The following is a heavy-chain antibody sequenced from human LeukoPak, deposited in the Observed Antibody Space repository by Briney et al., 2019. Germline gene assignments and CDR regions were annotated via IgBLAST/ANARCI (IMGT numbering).Heavy chain of an antibody. D-gene: IGHD3-22*01. CDR1: GGSISSYY. Sequence: PSETLSLTCTASGGSISSYYWSWIRQPPGKGLEWIGYIYYSGSTNYNPFFKSRVTISVDTSKNQFSLKLSSVTAADTAVYYCARKDGRDSSGYYTYFDYWGQGTLVTVSS. J-gene: IGHJ4*02. V-gene: IGHV4-59*01. CDR3: ARKDGRDSSGYYTYFDY. CDR2: IYYSGST.